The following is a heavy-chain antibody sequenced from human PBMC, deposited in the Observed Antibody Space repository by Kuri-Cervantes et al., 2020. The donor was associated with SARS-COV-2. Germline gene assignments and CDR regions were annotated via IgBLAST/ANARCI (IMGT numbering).Heavy chain of an antibody. CDR1: GGSISSHY. Sequence: SETLSLTCTVSGGSISSHYWSWIRQPPGKGLEWIGYIYYSGSTNYNPSLKSRVTISVDTSKNQFSLKLSSVTAADTAVYYCARRRGRYYYYMDVWGKGTTVTVSS. CDR2: IYYSGST. CDR3: ARRRGRYYYYMDV. D-gene: IGHD2-15*01. J-gene: IGHJ6*03. V-gene: IGHV4-59*08.